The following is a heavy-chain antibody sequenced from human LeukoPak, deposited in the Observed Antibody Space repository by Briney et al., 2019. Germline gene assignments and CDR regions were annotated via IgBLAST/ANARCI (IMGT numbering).Heavy chain of an antibody. J-gene: IGHJ2*01. CDR3: AKDMSHYDILTGYYGYFDL. D-gene: IGHD3-9*01. Sequence: PGGSLRLSCAASGFTFDDYAMHWVRQAPGKGLEWVSGISWNSGSIGYADSVKGRFTISRDNAKNSLYLQMNSLRAEDTALYYCAKDMSHYDILTGYYGYFDLWGRGTLVTVSS. CDR2: ISWNSGSI. V-gene: IGHV3-9*01. CDR1: GFTFDDYA.